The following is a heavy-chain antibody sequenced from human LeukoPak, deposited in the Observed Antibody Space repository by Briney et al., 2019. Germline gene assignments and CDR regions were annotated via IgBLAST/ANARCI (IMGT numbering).Heavy chain of an antibody. CDR1: GGSFSGYY. J-gene: IGHJ2*01. CDR2: INHSGST. V-gene: IGHV4-34*01. Sequence: SETLSLTCAVYGGSFSGYYWSWIRQPPGKGLEWIGEINHSGSTNYNPSLKSRVTISVDTSKNQFSLKLSSVTAAAAAVYYCARRRVVVVAATVPSLKRYWYFDLWGRGTLVTVSS. CDR3: ARRRVVVVAATVPSLKRYWYFDL. D-gene: IGHD2-15*01.